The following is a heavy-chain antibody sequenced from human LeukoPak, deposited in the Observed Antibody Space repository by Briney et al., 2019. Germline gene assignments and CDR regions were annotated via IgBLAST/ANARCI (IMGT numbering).Heavy chain of an antibody. D-gene: IGHD7-27*01. CDR1: GGSISITYW. CDR3: AGANWGFDY. CDR2: IYHSGST. Sequence: SGTLSLTCAVSGGSISITYWWTWVRQPPGKGLEWIGEIYHSGSTNYNPSLKSRVTISVDTSKNQFSLKLSSVTAADTAVYYCAGANWGFDYWGQGTLVTVSS. J-gene: IGHJ4*02. V-gene: IGHV4-4*02.